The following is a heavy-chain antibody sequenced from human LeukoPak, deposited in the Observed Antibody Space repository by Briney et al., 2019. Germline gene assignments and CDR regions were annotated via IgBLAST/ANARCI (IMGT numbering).Heavy chain of an antibody. V-gene: IGHV4-34*01. D-gene: IGHD6-13*01. CDR1: GGSFSGYY. CDR3: ARGPWYSSSWYGWFDP. CDR2: INHSGST. J-gene: IGHJ5*02. Sequence: SETLPLTCAVYGGSFSGYYWSWIRQPPGKGLEWIGEINHSGSTNYNPSLKSRVTISVDTSKNQFSLKLSSVTAADTAVYYCARGPWYSSSWYGWFDPWGQGTLVTVSS.